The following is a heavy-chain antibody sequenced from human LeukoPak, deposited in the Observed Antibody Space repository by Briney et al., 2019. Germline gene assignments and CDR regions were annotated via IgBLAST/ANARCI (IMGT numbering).Heavy chain of an antibody. CDR1: GFTFSSYA. J-gene: IGHJ5*02. Sequence: GGSLRLSCAASGFTFSSYAMHWVRQAPGKGLEWVAVISYDGSNKYYADSVKGRFTISRDNSKNTLYLHMNSLRAEDTAVYYCARPLAVAANWFDPWGQGTLVTVSS. V-gene: IGHV3-30-3*01. CDR3: ARPLAVAANWFDP. D-gene: IGHD6-19*01. CDR2: ISYDGSNK.